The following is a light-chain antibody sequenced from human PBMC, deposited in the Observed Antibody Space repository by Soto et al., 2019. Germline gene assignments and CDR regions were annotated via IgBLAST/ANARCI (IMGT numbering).Light chain of an antibody. V-gene: IGLV2-23*02. CDR3: CSFADFTYV. CDR1: SSDIGSYDL. Sequence: QSVLTQPASVSGSPGQSITISCTGTSSDIGSYDLVSWYQQHPGTAPKLIIYEVTKRPSGVSTRFSASKSGNTASLTISGLQAVDEADYYCCSFADFTYVFGTGTKVTVL. J-gene: IGLJ1*01. CDR2: EVT.